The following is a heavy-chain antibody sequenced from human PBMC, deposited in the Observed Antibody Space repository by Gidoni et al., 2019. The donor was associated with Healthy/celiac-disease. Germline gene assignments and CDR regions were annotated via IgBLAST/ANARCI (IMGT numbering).Heavy chain of an antibody. V-gene: IGHV4-34*01. CDR2: INHSGST. Sequence: QVQLQQWGAGLLKPSETRSLTCAVNGGSFSGYYWSWIRQPPGKGLEWIGEINHSGSTNYNPSLKSRVTISVDTSKNQFSLKLSSVTAADTAVYYCARGNPDVRGVQKAAFDIWGQGTMVTVSS. CDR3: ARGNPDVRGVQKAAFDI. J-gene: IGHJ3*02. CDR1: GGSFSGYY. D-gene: IGHD3-10*01.